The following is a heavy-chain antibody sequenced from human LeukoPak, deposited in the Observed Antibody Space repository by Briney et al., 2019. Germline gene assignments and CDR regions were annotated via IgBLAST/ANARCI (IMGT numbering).Heavy chain of an antibody. D-gene: IGHD6-19*01. V-gene: IGHV3-21*04. CDR2: ISSSSSYI. Sequence: GGSLRLSCAASGFTFSSYSMNWVRQAPGKGLEWVSSISSSSSYIYYADSVKGRFTISRDNSKNTLYLQMNSLRAEDTAVYYCAKEKVAVAGQDAFDIWGQGTMVTVSS. CDR3: AKEKVAVAGQDAFDI. CDR1: GFTFSSYS. J-gene: IGHJ3*02.